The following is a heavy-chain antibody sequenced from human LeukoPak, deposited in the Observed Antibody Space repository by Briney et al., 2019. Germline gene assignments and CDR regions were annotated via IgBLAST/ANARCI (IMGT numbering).Heavy chain of an antibody. V-gene: IGHV4-34*01. CDR2: INHSGST. CDR1: GGSFSGYY. J-gene: IGHJ5*02. CDR3: SSWFDP. Sequence: SETLSPTCAVYGGSFSGYYRSWIRQPPGKGLEWIGEINHSGSTNYNPSLKSRVTISVDTSKNQFSLKLSSVTAADTAVYYCSSWFDPWGQGTLVTVSS.